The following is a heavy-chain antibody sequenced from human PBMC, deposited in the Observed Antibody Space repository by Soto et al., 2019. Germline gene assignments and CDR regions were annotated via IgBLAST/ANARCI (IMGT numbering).Heavy chain of an antibody. V-gene: IGHV1-69*06. D-gene: IGHD2-15*01. J-gene: IGHJ4*02. Sequence: GASVKVSCKASGGTFSSYAISWVRQAPGQGLEWMGGIIPIFGTANYAQKFQGRVTITADKSTSTAYMELSSLRSEDTAVYYCARGGACISGSCSVDIWGQGTLVTVSS. CDR2: IIPIFGTA. CDR3: ARGGACISGSCSVDI. CDR1: GGTFSSYA.